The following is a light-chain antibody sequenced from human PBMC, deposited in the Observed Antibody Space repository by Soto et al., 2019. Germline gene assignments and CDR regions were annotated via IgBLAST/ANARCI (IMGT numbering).Light chain of an antibody. CDR2: DAS. Sequence: DVQMTQSPSTLSASVGDRVTITCRASQSIGSWLAWYQQKSGKAPKLLISDASSLENGVPSRFSGSGSGTEFVRTICRLQTDDFATYYCQQYNSYPPNFGGGTKVEIK. CDR1: QSIGSW. J-gene: IGKJ4*01. V-gene: IGKV1-5*01. CDR3: QQYNSYPPN.